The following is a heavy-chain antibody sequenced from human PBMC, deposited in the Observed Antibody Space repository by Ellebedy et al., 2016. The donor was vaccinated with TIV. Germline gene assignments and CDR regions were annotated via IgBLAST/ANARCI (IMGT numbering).Heavy chain of an antibody. V-gene: IGHV3-7*01. CDR1: GFRFSSYS. CDR2: IKDDDTEK. J-gene: IGHJ4*02. D-gene: IGHD2-2*01. Sequence: GESLKISCGVSGFRFSSYSMTWVRQAPGKGLEWVANIKDDDTEKYYLDSVKGRFTISRDDAKNSLYLQMNSLRAEDTALYYCARNVLWESSTYRPIDYWGQGTLVTVSS. CDR3: ARNVLWESSTYRPIDY.